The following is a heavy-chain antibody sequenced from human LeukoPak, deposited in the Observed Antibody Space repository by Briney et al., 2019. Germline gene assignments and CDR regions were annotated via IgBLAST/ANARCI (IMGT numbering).Heavy chain of an antibody. Sequence: SSETLSLTCAVYGGSFSGYYWSWIRQPPGKGLEWIGEINHSGSTNYNPSLKSRVTISVDTSKSQFSLKLSSVTAVDTAVYYCARDRDDYYDSSGYFGAFDIWGQGTMVTVSS. CDR2: INHSGST. CDR3: ARDRDDYYDSSGYFGAFDI. CDR1: GGSFSGYY. D-gene: IGHD3-22*01. V-gene: IGHV4-34*01. J-gene: IGHJ3*02.